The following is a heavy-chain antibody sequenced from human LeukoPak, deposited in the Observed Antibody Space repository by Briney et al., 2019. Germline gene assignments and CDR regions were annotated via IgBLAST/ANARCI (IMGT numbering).Heavy chain of an antibody. Sequence: GGSLRLSCAASGFTFSSYEMNWVRQAPGKGLEWVSYISSSGSTIYYADSVKGRFTISRDNAKNSLYLQMNSLRAEDTAVYYCAKDGGYYYAGYYFDYWGQGTLVTVSS. CDR1: GFTFSSYE. D-gene: IGHD3-22*01. J-gene: IGHJ4*02. V-gene: IGHV3-48*03. CDR2: ISSSGSTI. CDR3: AKDGGYYYAGYYFDY.